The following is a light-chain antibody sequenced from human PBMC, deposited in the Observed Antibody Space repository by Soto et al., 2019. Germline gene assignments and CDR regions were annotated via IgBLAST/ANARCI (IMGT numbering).Light chain of an antibody. Sequence: DIQLTQSPSTLSASVGDRVTITCRASESITTWLAWYQQKPGKAPKVLIHDGSTLEIGVPSRFSGSGSGTEFTLSISSLQPDDFAAYFCHQYNTFPSTFGQGTKLETK. J-gene: IGKJ2*01. CDR1: ESITTW. CDR3: HQYNTFPST. CDR2: DGS. V-gene: IGKV1-5*01.